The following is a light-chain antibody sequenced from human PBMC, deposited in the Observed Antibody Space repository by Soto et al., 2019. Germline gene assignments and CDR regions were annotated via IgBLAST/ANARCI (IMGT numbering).Light chain of an antibody. CDR2: AAS. Sequence: DIQMPPFTSSLSASVAPSVTITCRASQSISNYLNWYQQKPGKAPKFLIYAASNLQSGVPSRFSGSGSGTDFTLTISSLQPEDFATYYCQQSYRTPLTFGPGTRVDIK. J-gene: IGKJ3*01. CDR1: QSISNY. CDR3: QQSYRTPLT. V-gene: IGKV1-39*01.